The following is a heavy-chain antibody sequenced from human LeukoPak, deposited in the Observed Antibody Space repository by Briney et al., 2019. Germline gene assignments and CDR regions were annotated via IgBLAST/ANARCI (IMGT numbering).Heavy chain of an antibody. CDR1: GYTFTGYW. V-gene: IGHV1-46*01. CDR3: ARVLAAAGTVWFDP. J-gene: IGHJ5*02. D-gene: IGHD6-13*01. Sequence: GASVKVSCKAFGYTFTGYWMHWVRQAPGQGPEWMGVISPSGGWTIYAQKFQGRVTITADKSTSTAYMELSSLRSEDTAVYYCARVLAAAGTVWFDPWGQGTLVTVSS. CDR2: ISPSGGWT.